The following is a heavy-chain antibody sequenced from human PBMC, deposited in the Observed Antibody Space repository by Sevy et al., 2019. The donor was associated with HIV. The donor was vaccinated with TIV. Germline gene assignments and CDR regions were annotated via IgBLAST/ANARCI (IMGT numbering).Heavy chain of an antibody. J-gene: IGHJ6*02. D-gene: IGHD3-22*01. V-gene: IGHV3-7*01. CDR2: INQDGIGN. Sequence: GGSLSLSFAASRFRFGSYWMSWVRKAPGRGRDGLANINQDGIGNNHLDSWKGGLTISRDNAKISLYLQMNSLRAEDSSVYFCARVSSIYYDRGYFYAMDVWGQGTTVTVSS. CDR1: RFRFGSYW. CDR3: ARVSSIYYDRGYFYAMDV.